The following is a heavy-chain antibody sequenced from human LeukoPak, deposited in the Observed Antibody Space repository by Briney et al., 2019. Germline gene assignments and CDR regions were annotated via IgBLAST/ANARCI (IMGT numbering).Heavy chain of an antibody. Sequence: PSETLSLTCAVSGGSISSSNWWSWVRQPPGKGLEWIGEIYHSGSTNYNPSLKSRVTISVDKSKNQFSLKLSSVTAADTAVYYXXXXXRWLQKGENWFDPWGQGTLVTVSS. D-gene: IGHD5-24*01. J-gene: IGHJ5*02. V-gene: IGHV4-4*02. CDR3: XXXXRWLQKGENWFDP. CDR1: GGSISSSNW. CDR2: IYHSGST.